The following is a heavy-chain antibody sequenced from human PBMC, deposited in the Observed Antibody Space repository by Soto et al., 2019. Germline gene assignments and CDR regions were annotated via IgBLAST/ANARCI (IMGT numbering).Heavy chain of an antibody. CDR1: GGSISSYY. CDR3: ARGYSGYENPFYYYYYMDV. CDR2: IYYSGST. V-gene: IGHV4-59*01. D-gene: IGHD5-12*01. J-gene: IGHJ6*03. Sequence: PSETLSLTCTVSGGSISSYYWSWIRQPPGKGLEWIGYIYYSGSTNYNPSLKSRVTISVDTSKNQFSLKLSSVTAADTAVYYCARGYSGYENPFYYYYYMDVWGKGTTVT.